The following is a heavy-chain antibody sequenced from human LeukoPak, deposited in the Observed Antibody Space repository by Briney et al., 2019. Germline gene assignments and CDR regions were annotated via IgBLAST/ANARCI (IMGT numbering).Heavy chain of an antibody. Sequence: GGSLRLSCAASGVTFSHHGMHWVRQAPGKGLEWVAVISYDGSNKNYADSVKGRFTISRDNSKNTLYLQMNSLRGEDTAVYYCAKDREFPGYSSSYFDYWGQGTLVTVSS. CDR3: AKDREFPGYSSSYFDY. J-gene: IGHJ4*02. CDR1: GVTFSHHG. V-gene: IGHV3-30*18. CDR2: ISYDGSNK. D-gene: IGHD6-13*01.